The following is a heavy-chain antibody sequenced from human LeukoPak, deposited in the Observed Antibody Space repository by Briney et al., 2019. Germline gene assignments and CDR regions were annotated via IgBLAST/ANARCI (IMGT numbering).Heavy chain of an antibody. CDR2: IYYSGST. D-gene: IGHD2-15*01. V-gene: IGHV4-39*07. Sequence: NPSETLSLTCTVSGGSISSSSYYWGWIRQPPGKGLEWIGSIYYSGSTYYNPSLKSRVTISVDTSKNQFSLKLSSVTAADTAVYYCARVDIVVVVAATRGGYYFDYWGQGTLVTVSS. J-gene: IGHJ4*02. CDR1: GGSISSSSYY. CDR3: ARVDIVVVVAATRGGYYFDY.